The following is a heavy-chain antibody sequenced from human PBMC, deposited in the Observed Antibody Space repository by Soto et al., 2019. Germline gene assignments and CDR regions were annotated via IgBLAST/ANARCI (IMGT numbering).Heavy chain of an antibody. Sequence: QVQLVQSGAEVKKPGSSVKVSCKASGGTFSSYAISWVRQAPGQGREWMGGIIPLFGTANYAQKFQGSVTITADESTSTAYMELSSLRSEDTAVYYCARERSSKSTRNLNRPTTFDSWGQGTLVTVSS. V-gene: IGHV1-69*01. CDR3: ARERSSKSTRNLNRPTTFDS. CDR1: GGTFSSYA. D-gene: IGHD1-1*01. CDR2: IIPLFGTA. J-gene: IGHJ4*02.